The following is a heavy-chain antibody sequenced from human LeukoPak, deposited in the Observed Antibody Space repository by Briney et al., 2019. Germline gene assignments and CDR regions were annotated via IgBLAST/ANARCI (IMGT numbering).Heavy chain of an antibody. CDR1: GFTFSNAW. J-gene: IGHJ4*02. CDR3: TTDPYVGVHLDY. CDR2: IKTNTGGGTA. D-gene: IGHD1-26*01. Sequence: PGGSLRLSCAASGFTFSNAWMSWVRQAPGKGLEWVGRIKTNTGGGTADYAAPVKGRFTISRDDSKSTLYLQMNSLKTEDTAVYYCTTDPYVGVHLDYWGQGTLVTVSS. V-gene: IGHV3-15*01.